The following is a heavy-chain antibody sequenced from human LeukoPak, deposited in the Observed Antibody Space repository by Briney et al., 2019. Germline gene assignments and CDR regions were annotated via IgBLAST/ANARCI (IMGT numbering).Heavy chain of an antibody. CDR1: GFTVSSNY. J-gene: IGHJ4*02. V-gene: IGHV3-53*01. CDR3: AKDLPIYLQFDY. Sequence: GGSLRLSCAASGFTVSSNYMSWVRQAPGKGLEWVSVIYSGGSTYYADSVKGRFTISRDNSKNTLYLQMNSLRAEDTAVYYCAKDLPIYLQFDYWGQGTLVTVSS. CDR2: IYSGGST. D-gene: IGHD5-24*01.